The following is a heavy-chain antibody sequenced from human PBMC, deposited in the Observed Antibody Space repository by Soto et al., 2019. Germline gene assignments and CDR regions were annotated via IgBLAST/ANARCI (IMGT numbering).Heavy chain of an antibody. CDR1: GFTFSSYT. J-gene: IGHJ6*02. D-gene: IGHD6-13*01. CDR2: ISSGSVYI. V-gene: IGHV3-21*01. Sequence: PGGSLRLSCADSGFTFSSYTMNWVRQAPGKGLEWVSSISSGSVYIYYADSVKGRFNISRDNAKNSLYLQMNSLRAEDTAVYYCARDGGIAARWGPVWGQVTTVTVSS. CDR3: ARDGGIAARWGPV.